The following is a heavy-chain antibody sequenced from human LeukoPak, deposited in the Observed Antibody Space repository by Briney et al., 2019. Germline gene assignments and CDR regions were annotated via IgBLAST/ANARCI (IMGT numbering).Heavy chain of an antibody. D-gene: IGHD6-13*01. V-gene: IGHV3-11*04. CDR3: ARFSAAAGQYYYYYYYMDV. Sequence: PGGSLRLSCAASGFTFSDYYMSWIRQAPGKGLEWVSYISSSGSTIYYADSVKGRFTISRDNAKNSLYLQMNSLRAEDTAVYYCARFSAAAGQYYYYYYYMDVWGKGTTVTVSS. J-gene: IGHJ6*03. CDR1: GFTFSDYY. CDR2: ISSSGSTI.